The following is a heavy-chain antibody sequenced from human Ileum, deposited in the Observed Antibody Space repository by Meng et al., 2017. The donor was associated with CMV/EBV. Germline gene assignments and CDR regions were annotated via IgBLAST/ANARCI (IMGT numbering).Heavy chain of an antibody. CDR2: IHPTGTT. CDR1: GGSLTSYY. J-gene: IGHJ5*02. CDR3: ARAAARGVPVDL. V-gene: IGHV4-4*07. Sequence: QLRLQEPGPRLLQPSETLSLTCTVTGGSLTSYYWTWIWQPAGKGLEWIGRIHPTGTTDDNPSLRSRVSMSLDKSKNQFSLKLTSVTAADTAVYYCARAAARGVPVDLWGQGTLVTVSS. D-gene: IGHD3-10*01.